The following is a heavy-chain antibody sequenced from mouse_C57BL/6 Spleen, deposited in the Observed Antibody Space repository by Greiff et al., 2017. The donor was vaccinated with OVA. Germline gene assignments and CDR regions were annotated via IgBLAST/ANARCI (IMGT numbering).Heavy chain of an antibody. D-gene: IGHD1-1*01. CDR2: IYPGSGST. J-gene: IGHJ4*01. CDR3: ARWITTVVDDAMDY. CDR1: GYTFTSYW. V-gene: IGHV1-55*01. Sequence: QVQLQQPGAELVKPGASVKMSCKASGYTFTSYWITCVKQRPGQGLEWIGDIYPGSGSTNYNEKFKSKATLTVDTSSSTAYMQLSSLTSEDSAVYYCARWITTVVDDAMDYWGQGTSVTVSS.